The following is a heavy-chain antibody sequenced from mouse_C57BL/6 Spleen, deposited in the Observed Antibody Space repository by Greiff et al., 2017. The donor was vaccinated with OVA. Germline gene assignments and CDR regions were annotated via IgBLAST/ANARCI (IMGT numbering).Heavy chain of an antibody. V-gene: IGHV1-53*01. Sequence: VQLQQPGTELVKPGASVKLSCKASGYTFTSYWMHWVKQRPGQGLEWIGNINPSNGGTNYNQKFKSKATLTVDKSSRTAYMQLNSLASEDSAFYCCSRGGHCLAYWGQGTTLTVSA. CDR1: GYTFTSYW. CDR3: SRGGHCLAY. CDR2: INPSNGGT. D-gene: IGHD1-1*02. J-gene: IGHJ2*01.